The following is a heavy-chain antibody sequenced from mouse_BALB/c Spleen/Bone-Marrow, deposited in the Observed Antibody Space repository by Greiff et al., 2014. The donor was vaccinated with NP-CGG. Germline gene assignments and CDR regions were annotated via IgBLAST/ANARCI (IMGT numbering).Heavy chain of an antibody. CDR2: INSNGGST. V-gene: IGHV5-6-3*01. J-gene: IGHJ4*01. CDR3: ARERDGYFRDAMDY. D-gene: IGHD2-3*01. CDR1: GFTFSSYG. Sequence: EVHLVESGGGLVQPGGSLELSCAASGFTFSSYGMSWVRQTPDKRLELVATINSNGGSTYYPDSVKGRFTISRDNAKNTLYLQMSSLKSEDTAMYYCARERDGYFRDAMDYWGQGTSVTVSS.